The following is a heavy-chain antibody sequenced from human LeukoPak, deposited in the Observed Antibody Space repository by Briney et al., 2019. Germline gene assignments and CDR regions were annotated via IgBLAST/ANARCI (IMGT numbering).Heavy chain of an antibody. D-gene: IGHD3-9*01. CDR1: GFTFSSYA. J-gene: IGHJ4*02. CDR3: GSNILTGYYPDFFDY. V-gene: IGHV3-23*01. Sequence: GGSLTLSCAASGFTFSSYAMNWVRQAPGRGLEWVSAISDNDGNTYYADSVKVRFTISRDNYKNTLYLQMSGLRAEDTAVYYCGSNILTGYYPDFFDYWGQGTLVTVSS. CDR2: ISDNDGNT.